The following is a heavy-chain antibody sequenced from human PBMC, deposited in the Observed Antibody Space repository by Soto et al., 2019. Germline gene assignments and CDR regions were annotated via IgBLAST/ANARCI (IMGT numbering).Heavy chain of an antibody. J-gene: IGHJ6*02. CDR2: ISYDGSDK. CDR1: GFTFSSYG. Sequence: GGSLRLSCAASGFTFSSYGMHWVRQAPGKGLEWVAVISYDGSDKYYADSVKGRFTISRDKSKNTLYLQMNSLKVEDTAVYYCARDRRYCTSTSCYQTYYYYYGMDVWGQGTTVTVSS. V-gene: IGHV3-30*03. CDR3: ARDRRYCTSTSCYQTYYYYYGMDV. D-gene: IGHD2-2*01.